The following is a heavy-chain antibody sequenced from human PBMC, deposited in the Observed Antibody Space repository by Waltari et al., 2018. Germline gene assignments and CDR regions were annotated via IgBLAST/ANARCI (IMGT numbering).Heavy chain of an antibody. J-gene: IGHJ4*02. CDR1: ELPFMGFA. Sequence: EVPLLESAGGLVQPGGALSLSCTASELPFMGFAMSWVRQAPGEGLEWVASISGSGATPFYADSVKGRFTIVRDNSKDTFYLQMNSLRVDDSAVYYCAKGSRGYTNYFFDYWGQGALVTVSS. V-gene: IGHV3-23*01. D-gene: IGHD3-16*02. CDR3: AKGSRGYTNYFFDY. CDR2: ISGSGATP.